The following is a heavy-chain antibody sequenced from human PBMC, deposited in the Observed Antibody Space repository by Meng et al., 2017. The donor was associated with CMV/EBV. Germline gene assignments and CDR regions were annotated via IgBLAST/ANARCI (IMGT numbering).Heavy chain of an antibody. J-gene: IGHJ4*02. CDR3: ARDRLGSSDPDVNY. Sequence: GGSLRLSCAASGFTFSSYAMHWVRQAPGKGLEWVAVISYDGSNKYYADSVKGRFTISRDNSKNTLYLQMNSLRAEDTAVYYCARDRLGSSDPDVNYWGQGTLVTVSS. CDR2: ISYDGSNK. CDR1: GFTFSSYA. V-gene: IGHV3-30*04. D-gene: IGHD3-16*01.